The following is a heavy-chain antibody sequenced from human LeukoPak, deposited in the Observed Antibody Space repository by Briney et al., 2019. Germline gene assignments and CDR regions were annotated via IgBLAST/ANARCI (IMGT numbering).Heavy chain of an antibody. CDR1: GGSISSYY. D-gene: IGHD1-26*01. V-gene: IGHV4-4*09. CDR3: ARRAGSYLRYWYFDL. CDR2: MYTSGSS. J-gene: IGHJ2*01. Sequence: SETLSLTCSVSGGSISSYYWTWIRQPPGKGLEWIGYMYTSGSSNYHPSLKSRVTISIDTSKNQFSLILSSVTASDTAIYYCARRAGSYLRYWYFDLWGRGTLVTVSS.